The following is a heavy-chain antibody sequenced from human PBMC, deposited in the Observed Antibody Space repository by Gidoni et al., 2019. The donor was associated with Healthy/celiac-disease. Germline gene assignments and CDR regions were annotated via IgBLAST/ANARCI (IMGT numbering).Heavy chain of an antibody. J-gene: IGHJ6*02. CDR3: ARVGLLWFGELSHRLPLYYYYYGMDV. Sequence: QVQRVQSGAEVKKPGSSVKVSCKASGGTCSSYAISWVRQATGQGLEWMGGIIPIFGPANSSQQFQGRVTLPADESTSTASMELSSLSSEDTAVYYCARVGLLWFGELSHRLPLYYYYYGMDVWGQGTTVTVSS. D-gene: IGHD3-10*01. CDR2: IIPIFGPA. V-gene: IGHV1-69*19. CDR1: GGTCSSYA.